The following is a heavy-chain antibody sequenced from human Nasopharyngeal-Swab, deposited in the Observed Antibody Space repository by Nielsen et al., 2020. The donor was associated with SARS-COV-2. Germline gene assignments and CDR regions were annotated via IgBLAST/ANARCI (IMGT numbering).Heavy chain of an antibody. CDR3: AAPLTGLHY. D-gene: IGHD1-20*01. V-gene: IGHV3-53*01. CDR2: IYASGDT. Sequence: GESLKISCAASGFTVTNNYMTSVRQVPGKGLEWISHIYASGDTHTADAVKGRFTISRDSSENTLYLEMNNLTPDDTATYYCAAPLTGLHYWGQGTLVTVSS. CDR1: GFTVTNNY. J-gene: IGHJ4*02.